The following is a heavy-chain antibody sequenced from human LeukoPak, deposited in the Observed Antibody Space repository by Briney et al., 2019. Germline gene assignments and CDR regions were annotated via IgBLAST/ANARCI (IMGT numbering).Heavy chain of an antibody. D-gene: IGHD3-10*01. CDR2: LYYTGST. CDR1: GGSVSSGTYY. V-gene: IGHV4-61*01. CDR3: ARRGGSGRSFDY. Sequence: PSETLSLTCTVSGGSVSSGTYYWSWNRQPPGKGLEWIGYLYYTGSTNYNPSLKSRLTISVDTSKNQFSLKLSSVTAADTAVYYCARRGGSGRSFDYWGQGTLVTVSS. J-gene: IGHJ4*02.